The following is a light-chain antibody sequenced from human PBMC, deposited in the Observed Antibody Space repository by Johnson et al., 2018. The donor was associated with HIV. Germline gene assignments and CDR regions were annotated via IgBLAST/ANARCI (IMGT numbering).Light chain of an antibody. CDR2: DNN. J-gene: IGLJ1*01. Sequence: QSVLTQPPSVSAAPGQKVTISCSGSSSNIGNNYVSWYQQVPGAAPKLLIYDNNKRPSGIPDRFSGSKSGTSATLGITGLQTGDEADYYCGTWDSRLSAMGLGTGTKVTVL. CDR3: GTWDSRLSAMG. V-gene: IGLV1-51*01. CDR1: SSNIGNNY.